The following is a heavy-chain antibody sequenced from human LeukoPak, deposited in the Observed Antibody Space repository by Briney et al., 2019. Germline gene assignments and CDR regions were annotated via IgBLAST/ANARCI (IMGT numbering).Heavy chain of an antibody. Sequence: SETLSLTCTVSGGSISSYYWSWIRQPPGKGLEWIGYIYYSGSTNYNPSLKSRVTISVDTSKNQFSLKLSSVTAADTAVYYCARIYGSGLAYYYYGMDVWGQGTTVTVSS. CDR2: IYYSGST. V-gene: IGHV4-59*01. D-gene: IGHD3-10*01. J-gene: IGHJ6*02. CDR3: ARIYGSGLAYYYYGMDV. CDR1: GGSISSYY.